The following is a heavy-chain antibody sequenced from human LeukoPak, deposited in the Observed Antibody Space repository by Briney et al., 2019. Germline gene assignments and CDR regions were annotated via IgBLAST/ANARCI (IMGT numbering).Heavy chain of an antibody. CDR2: ISGGGGST. D-gene: IGHD1-14*01. Sequence: PGGSLRLSCAASEFTFSNYAMNGVRQAPGKGLEWVSGISGGGGSTYYADSVEGRFTISRDNSKNTLYLQMDSLRAEDTALYYCAKGSGINHYHWIDPWGQGTLVTVSS. V-gene: IGHV3-23*01. J-gene: IGHJ5*02. CDR1: EFTFSNYA. CDR3: AKGSGINHYHWIDP.